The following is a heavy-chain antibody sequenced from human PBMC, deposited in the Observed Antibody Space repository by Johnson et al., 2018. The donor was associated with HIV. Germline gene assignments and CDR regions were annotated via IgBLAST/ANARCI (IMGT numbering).Heavy chain of an antibody. CDR2: IKSKTDGGTT. CDR1: GFTFSNAW. Sequence: VQLVESGGGVVRPGGSLRLSCEASGFTFSNAWMSWVRQAPGKGLEWVGRIKSKTDGGTTDYAAPVKGRFTISRDDSKNTLYLQMNSLKTGDTAVYYCTTERGDPLIGADAFDIWGQGTMVTVSS. J-gene: IGHJ3*02. CDR3: TTERGDPLIGADAFDI. D-gene: IGHD3-16*01. V-gene: IGHV3-15*01.